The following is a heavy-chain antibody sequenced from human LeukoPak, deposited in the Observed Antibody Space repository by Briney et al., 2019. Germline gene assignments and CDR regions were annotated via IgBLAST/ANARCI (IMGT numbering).Heavy chain of an antibody. CDR3: ARDKVPGVSTSNYYGMDV. D-gene: IGHD2-2*01. CDR2: SSAYNGNT. CDR1: GYTHTSYG. J-gene: IGHJ6*02. V-gene: IGHV1-18*01. Sequence: ASVKVSCKASGYTHTSYGISWVRQASGQGLEWMGWSSAYNGNTNYAQKLQGRVTMTTDTSTSTAYMELRSLRSDDTAVYYCARDKVPGVSTSNYYGMDVWGQGTTVTVSS.